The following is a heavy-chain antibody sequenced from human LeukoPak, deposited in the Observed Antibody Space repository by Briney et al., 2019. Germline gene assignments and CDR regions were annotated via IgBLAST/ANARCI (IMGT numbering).Heavy chain of an antibody. J-gene: IGHJ4*02. CDR3: ARSVSTPYYDSSGYQGYYFDY. V-gene: IGHV3-7*01. D-gene: IGHD3-22*01. CDR2: IKQDGGEK. CDR1: GFTFSSYW. Sequence: GGSLRLSCAASGFTFSSYWMSWVRQAPGKGLEWVANIKQDGGEKYYVDSVKGRFTISRDNAKNSLYLQMNSLRAEDTAVYYCARSVSTPYYDSSGYQGYYFDYWGQGTLVTVSS.